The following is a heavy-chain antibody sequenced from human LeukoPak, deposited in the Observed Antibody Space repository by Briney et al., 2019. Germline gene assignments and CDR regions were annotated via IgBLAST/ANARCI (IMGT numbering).Heavy chain of an antibody. Sequence: SETLSLTCAVYGGSFSGYYWSWIRQPPGKGLEWIGEINHSGSTNYNPSLKSRVTISVDTSKNQFSLKLSSVTAADTAVYYCARGYYSSGSLINYYYYYGMDVWGQGTTVTVSS. CDR3: ARGYYSSGSLINYYYYYGMDV. CDR2: INHSGST. D-gene: IGHD3-10*01. V-gene: IGHV4-34*01. CDR1: GGSFSGYY. J-gene: IGHJ6*02.